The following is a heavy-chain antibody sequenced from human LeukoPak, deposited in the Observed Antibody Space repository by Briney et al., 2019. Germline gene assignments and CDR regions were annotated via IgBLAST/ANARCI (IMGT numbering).Heavy chain of an antibody. J-gene: IGHJ4*02. V-gene: IGHV4-34*01. D-gene: IGHD2-2*01. Sequence: PSETLSLTCAVYGGSFSGYYWSWIRQPPGKGLEWIGEINHSGSTNYNPSLKSRVTISVDTSKNQFSLKLSPVTAADTAVYYCAIVVPAATNEFGMDYWGQGTLVTVSS. CDR3: AIVVPAATNEFGMDY. CDR2: INHSGST. CDR1: GGSFSGYY.